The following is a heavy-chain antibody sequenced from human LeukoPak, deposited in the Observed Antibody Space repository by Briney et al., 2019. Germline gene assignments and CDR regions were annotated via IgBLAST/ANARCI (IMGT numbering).Heavy chain of an antibody. J-gene: IGHJ4*02. Sequence: GGSLRLSCAASGFTFTDYAMTWVRQAPGRGLEWVSAILATRGNTYYTDSVKGRFTISRDNSKNTLYLQMNSLRAEGTAVYYCAKDLSPTPGGSANWGQGTLVTVSS. V-gene: IGHV3-23*01. D-gene: IGHD2-15*01. CDR1: GFTFTDYA. CDR2: ILATRGNT. CDR3: AKDLSPTPGGSAN.